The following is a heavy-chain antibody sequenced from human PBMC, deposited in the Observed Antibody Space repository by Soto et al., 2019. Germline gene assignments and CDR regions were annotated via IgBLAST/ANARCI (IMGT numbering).Heavy chain of an antibody. CDR3: AKTAYYGSGSYFPKEFDY. J-gene: IGHJ4*02. V-gene: IGHV3-23*01. D-gene: IGHD3-10*01. CDR1: GFTFSSYA. Sequence: GGSLRLSCAASGFTFSSYAMSWVRQAPGKGLEWVSAISGSGGSTYCADSVKGRFTISRDNSKNTLYLQMNSLRAEDTAVYYCAKTAYYGSGSYFPKEFDYWGQGTLVTVSS. CDR2: ISGSGGST.